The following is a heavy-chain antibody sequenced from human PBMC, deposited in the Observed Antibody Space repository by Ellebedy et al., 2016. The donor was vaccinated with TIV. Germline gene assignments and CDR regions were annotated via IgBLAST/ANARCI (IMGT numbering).Heavy chain of an antibody. D-gene: IGHD1-7*01. CDR2: ISYDGSNY. Sequence: GESLKISCAASGFTFSRYAMHWVRQAPGKGLEWVAVISYDGSNYYYADSVKGRFTISRHKSKDTRYLQMNSLRDEDTAVYYCARDPELHYWGQGTLVTVSS. CDR1: GFTFSRYA. V-gene: IGHV3-30-3*01. CDR3: ARDPELHY. J-gene: IGHJ4*02.